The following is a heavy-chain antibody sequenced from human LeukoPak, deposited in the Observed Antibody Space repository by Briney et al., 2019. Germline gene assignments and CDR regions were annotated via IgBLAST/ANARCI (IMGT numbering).Heavy chain of an antibody. CDR2: ISYDGSNK. CDR3: ARGVKAFDI. J-gene: IGHJ3*02. CDR1: GFTFSSYW. D-gene: IGHD4-23*01. Sequence: PGGSLRLSCAASGFTFSSYWMSWVRQAPGKGLEWVAVISYDGSNKYYADSVKGRFTISRDNAKNSLYLQMNSLRAEDTAVYYCARGVKAFDIWGQGTMVTVSS. V-gene: IGHV3-30-3*01.